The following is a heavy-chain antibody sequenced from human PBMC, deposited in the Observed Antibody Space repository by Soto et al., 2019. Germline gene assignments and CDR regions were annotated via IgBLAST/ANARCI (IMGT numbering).Heavy chain of an antibody. J-gene: IGHJ6*02. CDR1: GDSVSIYSGA. CDR2: TYYRSKWYY. D-gene: IGHD3-10*01. V-gene: IGHV6-1*01. Sequence: TCVISGDSVSIYSGAWNWIRQSPSRGLEWLGRTYYRSKWYYDYAESVKSRIIISVDTSKNQFSLKLSSVTAADTAVYYCARDHYPYGMDVWGQGTTVTVSS. CDR3: ARDHYPYGMDV.